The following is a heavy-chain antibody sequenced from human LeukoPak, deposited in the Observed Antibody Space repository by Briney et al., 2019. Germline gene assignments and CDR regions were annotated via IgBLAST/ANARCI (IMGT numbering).Heavy chain of an antibody. CDR1: GGSFSGYY. J-gene: IGHJ4*02. CDR2: IYYSGST. D-gene: IGHD5-12*01. V-gene: IGHV4-59*01. CDR3: AKASLGYEEYYFDY. Sequence: SETLSLTCAVYGGSFSGYYWSWIRQPPGKGLEWIGYIYYSGSTNYNPSLKSRVIISVDTSKNQFSLKLSSVTAADTAVYYCAKASLGYEEYYFDYWGQGTLVTVSS.